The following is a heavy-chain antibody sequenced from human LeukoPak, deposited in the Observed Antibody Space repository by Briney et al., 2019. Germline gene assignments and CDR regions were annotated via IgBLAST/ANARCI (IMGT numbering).Heavy chain of an antibody. V-gene: IGHV3-21*01. D-gene: IGHD6-13*01. Sequence: GGSLRLSCAASGFTFSSYSMNWVRQAPGKGLEWVSSISSSSSYIYYADSVKGRFTISRDNAKNSLYLQMNSLRAEDTAVYYCARDGRSSWAQDYWGQGTLVTVSS. CDR3: ARDGRSSWAQDY. J-gene: IGHJ4*02. CDR2: ISSSSSYI. CDR1: GFTFSSYS.